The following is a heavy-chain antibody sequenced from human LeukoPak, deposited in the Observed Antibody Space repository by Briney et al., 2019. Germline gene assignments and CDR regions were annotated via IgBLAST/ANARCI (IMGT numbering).Heavy chain of an antibody. Sequence: PGGSLRLSCAASGFTFSSYAMSWVRQAPGKGLEWVSAISGSGGSTYYADSVKGRFTISRGNSKNTLYLQMNSLRAEDTAVYYCAKTSIAAAQRDYYYYYMDVWGKGTTVTVSS. CDR3: AKTSIAAAQRDYYYYYMDV. CDR1: GFTFSSYA. CDR2: ISGSGGST. D-gene: IGHD6-13*01. J-gene: IGHJ6*03. V-gene: IGHV3-23*01.